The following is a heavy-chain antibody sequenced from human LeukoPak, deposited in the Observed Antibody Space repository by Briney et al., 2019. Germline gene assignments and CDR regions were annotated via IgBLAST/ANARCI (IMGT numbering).Heavy chain of an antibody. J-gene: IGHJ4*02. D-gene: IGHD1-14*01. CDR3: ARSGTTSLFDY. Sequence: GGSLRLSCVASGFTFSSYEMNWVRQAPGKGLEWVAYITSSGDTIFNADSVRGRFTISRDNAKNSLYLQMNSLRAEDTAAYYCARSGTTSLFDYWGQGTLVTVSS. CDR1: GFTFSSYE. CDR2: ITSSGDTI. V-gene: IGHV3-48*03.